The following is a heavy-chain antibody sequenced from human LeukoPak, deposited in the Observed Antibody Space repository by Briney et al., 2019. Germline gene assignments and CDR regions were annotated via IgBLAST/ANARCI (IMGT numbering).Heavy chain of an antibody. Sequence: GGSLRLSCAASGFTFSSYGMHWVRQAPGKGLEGVAFIRYDGSNKYYADSVKGRFTISRDNSKNTLYLQMNSLRAEDTAVYYCAKDEGGSTRYFDYWGQGTLVTASS. J-gene: IGHJ4*02. CDR2: IRYDGSNK. CDR1: GFTFSSYG. CDR3: AKDEGGSTRYFDY. V-gene: IGHV3-30*02. D-gene: IGHD2-2*01.